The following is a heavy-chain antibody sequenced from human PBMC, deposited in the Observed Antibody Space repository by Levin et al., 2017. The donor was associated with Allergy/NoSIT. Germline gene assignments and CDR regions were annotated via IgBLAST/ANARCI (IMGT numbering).Heavy chain of an antibody. J-gene: IGHJ4*02. V-gene: IGHV4-34*01. CDR3: VRTYTYGSVFDY. D-gene: IGHD5-18*01. Sequence: SQTLSLTCAVYGESFIGYYWSWIRPTPGKGLEWIGEVSRRGSTKYNPSLGSRVTISIDTSKNQFSLRLSSVTADDTAIYYCVRTYTYGSVFDYWSQGLLVTVSS. CDR2: VSRRGST. CDR1: GESFIGYY.